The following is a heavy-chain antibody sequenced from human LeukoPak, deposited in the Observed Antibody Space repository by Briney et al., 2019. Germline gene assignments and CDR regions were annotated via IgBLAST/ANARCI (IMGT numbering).Heavy chain of an antibody. J-gene: IGHJ4*02. CDR2: VSTYNDEK. V-gene: IGHV1-18*04. CDR1: GYTFTGYY. D-gene: IGHD1-26*01. Sequence: ASVKVSCKASGYTFTGYYIHWVRQAPGQGLEWMGWVSTYNDEKDYAQKFQGRVIMTTDTSTTTAYMELGSLRSDDTAVYYCARHSGSYAFDYWGQGTLFTVSS. CDR3: ARHSGSYAFDY.